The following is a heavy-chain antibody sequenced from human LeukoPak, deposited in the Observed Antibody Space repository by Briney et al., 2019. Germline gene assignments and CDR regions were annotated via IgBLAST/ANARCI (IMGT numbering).Heavy chain of an antibody. D-gene: IGHD6-13*01. CDR2: IYPGDSDT. CDR3: ATRIATSTTGAMGAFDI. Sequence: GESLKISCKGSGYTFTDYWIAWVRQMPGKGLQWMGIIYPGDSDTRYSPSFQGQVTISVDKSINTAYLRWSSLKASDTAMYYCATRIATSTTGAMGAFDIWGQGTMVTVSS. CDR1: GYTFTDYW. J-gene: IGHJ3*02. V-gene: IGHV5-51*01.